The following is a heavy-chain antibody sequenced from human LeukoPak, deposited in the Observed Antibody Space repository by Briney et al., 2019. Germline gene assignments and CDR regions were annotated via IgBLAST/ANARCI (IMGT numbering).Heavy chain of an antibody. V-gene: IGHV1-3*01. D-gene: IGHD2-2*01. Sequence: GASVKVSCKTSGYTFTSYNMHWVRQAPGQRLEWKGWINAGNGNTNYAQKLQGRVTMTTDTSTSTAYMELRSLRSDDTAVYYCARGQEVPAVDTYFDYWGQGTLVTVSS. J-gene: IGHJ4*02. CDR2: INAGNGNT. CDR3: ARGQEVPAVDTYFDY. CDR1: GYTFTSYN.